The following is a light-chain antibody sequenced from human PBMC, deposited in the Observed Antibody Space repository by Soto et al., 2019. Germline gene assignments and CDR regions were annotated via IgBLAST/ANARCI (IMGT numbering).Light chain of an antibody. CDR1: QDISNY. CDR3: QQYDNLPFT. V-gene: IGKV1-33*01. Sequence: DIQMTQSPSSLSASVGDRVTITCQASQDISNYLNWYQQKPGKAPKLLIYDTSNLETGVPSRFXXXXXXXXXXXTXSSLQPEDIATYFCQQYDNLPFTFGPGTKVDIK. CDR2: DTS. J-gene: IGKJ3*01.